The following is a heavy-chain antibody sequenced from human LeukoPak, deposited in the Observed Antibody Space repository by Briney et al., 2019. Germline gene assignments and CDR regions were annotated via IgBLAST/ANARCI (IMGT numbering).Heavy chain of an antibody. CDR3: AKDAPCSGGSCYQGYHDY. CDR1: GFTFSSYA. V-gene: IGHV3-23*01. J-gene: IGHJ4*02. CDR2: ISGSGGST. D-gene: IGHD2-15*01. Sequence: GGSLRLSCAASGFTFSSYAMSWVRQAPGKGLEWVSAISGSGGSTYYADSVKGRFTISRDNSKNTLYLQMNSLRAEDTAVYYCAKDAPCSGGSCYQGYHDYWGQGTLVTVSS.